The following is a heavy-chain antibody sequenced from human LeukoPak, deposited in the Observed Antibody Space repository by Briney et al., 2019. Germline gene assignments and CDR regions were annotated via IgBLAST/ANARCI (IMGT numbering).Heavy chain of an antibody. CDR3: ARAIWVSCSSTSCYYFDY. V-gene: IGHV4-61*02. Sequence: SETLSLTCTVSGGSISSGSYYWSWIRQPAGKGLEWIGRIYTSGSTNYNPSLKSRVTISVDTSKNQFSLKLSSVTAADTAVYYCARAIWVSCSSTSCYYFDYWGQGTLVTVSS. CDR1: GGSISSGSYY. CDR2: IYTSGST. J-gene: IGHJ4*02. D-gene: IGHD2-2*01.